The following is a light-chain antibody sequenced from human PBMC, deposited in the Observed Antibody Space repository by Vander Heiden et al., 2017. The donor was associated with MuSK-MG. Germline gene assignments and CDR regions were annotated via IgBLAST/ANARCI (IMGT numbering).Light chain of an antibody. V-gene: IGLV1-47*01. Sequence: SVLTPPPPASGTPGQRVTISCSGSSSNIGSNSVYWYQQLPGTAPKLLFYTNNQRPSGVPGRFSGSKSGTSASLAISGLRSEDEADYYCAAWDDSLSAHVFGPGTRVTVL. CDR3: AAWDDSLSAHV. CDR2: TNN. J-gene: IGLJ1*01. CDR1: SSNIGSNS.